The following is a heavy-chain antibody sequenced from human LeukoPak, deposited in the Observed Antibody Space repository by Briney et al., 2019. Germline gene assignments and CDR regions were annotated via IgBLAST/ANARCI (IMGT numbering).Heavy chain of an antibody. CDR1: GFTFSSCS. Sequence: GGSLRLSCAASGFTFSSCSMNWVRQAPGKGLEWVSSISSSSSYIYYADSVKGRFTISRDNAKNSLYLQMNSLRAEDTAVYYCARDSFLWFGELTELFDYWGQGTLVTVSS. CDR2: ISSSSSYI. D-gene: IGHD3-10*01. CDR3: ARDSFLWFGELTELFDY. V-gene: IGHV3-21*01. J-gene: IGHJ4*02.